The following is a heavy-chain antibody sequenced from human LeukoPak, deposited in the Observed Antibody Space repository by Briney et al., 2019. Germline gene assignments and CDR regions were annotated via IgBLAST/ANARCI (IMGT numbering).Heavy chain of an antibody. J-gene: IGHJ6*02. CDR2: ISYDGSNK. CDR1: GFTFSSYG. Sequence: PGGSLRLSCAASGFTFSSYGMHWVRQAPGKGLEWVAVISYDGSNKYYADSVKGRFTISRDNSKNTLYLQMNSLRAVDTAVYYCAKEVPYGLGDYYYYGMDVWGQGTTVTVSS. D-gene: IGHD3-10*01. CDR3: AKEVPYGLGDYYYYGMDV. V-gene: IGHV3-30*18.